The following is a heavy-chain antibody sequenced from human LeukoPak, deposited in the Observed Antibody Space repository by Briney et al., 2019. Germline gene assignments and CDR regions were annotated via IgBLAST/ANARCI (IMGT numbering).Heavy chain of an antibody. D-gene: IGHD2-2*01. CDR1: GYTFTSYD. J-gene: IGHJ6*02. CDR3: ARAQGVVPAASYYYYYGMDV. V-gene: IGHV1-8*01. Sequence: GASVKVSCKASGYTFTSYDINWVRQATGQGLEWMGWMNPNSGNTDYAQTFQGRVTMTRNTSISTAYMELSSLRSEDTAVYYCARAQGVVPAASYYYYYGMDVWGQGTTVTVSS. CDR2: MNPNSGNT.